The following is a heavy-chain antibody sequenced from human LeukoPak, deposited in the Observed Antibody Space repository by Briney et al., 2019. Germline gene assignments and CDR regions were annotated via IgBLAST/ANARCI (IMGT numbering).Heavy chain of an antibody. CDR3: ARSYYYGSAESDY. V-gene: IGHV5-10-1*01. CDR1: TYSFTNYW. Sequence: GESLKISCEGSTYSFTNYWISWVRQMPGKGLEWMGRIDPSDSYTNYSPSFQGHVTISADKSISTAYLQWSSLKASDTAMYYCARSYYYGSAESDYWGQGTLVTVSS. D-gene: IGHD3-10*01. J-gene: IGHJ4*02. CDR2: IDPSDSYT.